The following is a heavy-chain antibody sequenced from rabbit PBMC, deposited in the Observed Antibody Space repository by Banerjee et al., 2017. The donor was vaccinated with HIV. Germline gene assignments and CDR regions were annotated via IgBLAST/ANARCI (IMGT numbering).Heavy chain of an antibody. Sequence: QSLEESGGDLVKPGASLTLTCTASGFSFSNYYYMCWVRQAPGKGLEWIGCIYAGSSGSTDYASWAKGRFTISKTSSTTVTLQMTSLTAADTATYFCARDNVDGIGYGVFKLRGQGTLVTVS. CDR3: ARDNVDGIGYGVFKL. D-gene: IGHD1-1*01. J-gene: IGHJ3*01. V-gene: IGHV1S40*01. CDR1: GFSFSNYYY. CDR2: IYAGSSGST.